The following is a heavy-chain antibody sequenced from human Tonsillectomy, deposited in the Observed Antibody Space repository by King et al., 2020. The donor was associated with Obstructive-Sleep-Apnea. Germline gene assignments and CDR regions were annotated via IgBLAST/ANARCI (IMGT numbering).Heavy chain of an antibody. D-gene: IGHD6-13*01. V-gene: IGHV1-18*04. CDR1: GYTFTRYG. Sequence: QLVQSGVEVKKPGASVKVSCKASGYTFTRYGITWVRLAPGQGLEWMGWISVYNGDTKYAQKFQGRVTMTTDTSTNTAYMECRSLRSDDTAVYYCARYAYAAVGSTDYFDYWGQGTLVTVSS. CDR2: ISVYNGDT. J-gene: IGHJ4*02. CDR3: ARYAYAAVGSTDYFDY.